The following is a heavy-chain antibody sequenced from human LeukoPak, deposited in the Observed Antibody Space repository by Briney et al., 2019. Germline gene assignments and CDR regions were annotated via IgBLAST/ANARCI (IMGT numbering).Heavy chain of an antibody. V-gene: IGHV3-48*01. CDR3: AKEGSSSWPDYYYYYMDV. D-gene: IGHD6-13*01. Sequence: PGGSLRLSCAASGFSISNYSMNWVRQAPGKGLEWLSYISSTTSSAIYYADSVKGRFTISRDNAKNSLYLQMNSLRAEDTAVYYCAKEGSSSWPDYYYYYMDVWGKGTTVTVSS. CDR1: GFSISNYS. CDR2: ISSTTSSAI. J-gene: IGHJ6*03.